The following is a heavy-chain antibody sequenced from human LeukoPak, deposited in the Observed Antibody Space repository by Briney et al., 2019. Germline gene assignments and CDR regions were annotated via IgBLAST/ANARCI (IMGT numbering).Heavy chain of an antibody. Sequence: PSETLSLTCDVSGASISDSPYYWGWIRQSPGKGLEWIGSVLYSGTTHYNPSLKNRVSVSVDTSKNQFSLDPRSVTAADTALYYCARHDFGVYDFSAFDIWGQGTLIRVSS. J-gene: IGHJ3*02. D-gene: IGHD5/OR15-5a*01. CDR3: ARHDFGVYDFSAFDI. V-gene: IGHV4-39*01. CDR2: VLYSGTT. CDR1: GASISDSPYY.